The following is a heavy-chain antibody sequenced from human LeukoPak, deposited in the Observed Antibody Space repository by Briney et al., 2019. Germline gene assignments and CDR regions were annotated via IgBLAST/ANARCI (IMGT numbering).Heavy chain of an antibody. CDR1: GYTFTSYG. Sequence: ASVKVSCKASGYTFTSYGISWVRQAPGQGLEWMGWISAYNGNTNYAQKLQGRVIMTTDTSTSTAYMELRSLRSDDTAVYYCARDYVLTMNCSSTSCYRNFDYWGQGTLVTVSS. CDR3: ARDYVLTMNCSSTSCYRNFDY. D-gene: IGHD2-2*02. J-gene: IGHJ4*02. CDR2: ISAYNGNT. V-gene: IGHV1-18*01.